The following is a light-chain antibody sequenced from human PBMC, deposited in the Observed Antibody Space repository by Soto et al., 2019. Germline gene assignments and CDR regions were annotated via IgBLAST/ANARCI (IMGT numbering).Light chain of an antibody. CDR3: QQYDTSWT. CDR1: QSVSAY. CDR2: DAS. V-gene: IGKV3-11*01. J-gene: IGKJ1*01. Sequence: EIVLTQSPATLSLSPGERATLSCRASQSVSAYLAWYQQKPGQAPRLLIYDASNRATGIPGRFSGSGSGTDFTLTISSLEPEDFAVYYCQQYDTSWTFGQGTKVDIK.